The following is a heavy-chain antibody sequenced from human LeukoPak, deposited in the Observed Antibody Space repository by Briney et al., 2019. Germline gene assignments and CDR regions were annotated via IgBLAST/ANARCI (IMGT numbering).Heavy chain of an antibody. CDR3: ARYGFGVAAAGTGIHYYYYMDV. CDR1: GYTFTSYD. D-gene: IGHD6-13*01. J-gene: IGHJ6*03. CDR2: MNPNSGNT. V-gene: IGHV1-8*03. Sequence: ASVKVSCKASGYTFTSYDINWVRQATGQGLEWMGWMNPNSGNTGYAQKFQGRVTITRNTSISTAYMELSSLRSEDTAVYYCARYGFGVAAAGTGIHYYYYMDVWGKGTTVTVSS.